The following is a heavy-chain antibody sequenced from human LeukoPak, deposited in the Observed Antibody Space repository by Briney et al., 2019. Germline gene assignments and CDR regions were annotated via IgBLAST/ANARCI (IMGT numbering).Heavy chain of an antibody. CDR1: GFTFSSYS. V-gene: IGHV3-48*01. Sequence: GGSLRLSCAASGFTFSSYSMYWVRQAPGKGLEWVSYISSSSSTIYYADSVKGRFTISRDNAKNSLYLQMNSLRAENTAVYYCARMAGGWYWGQGTLVTVSS. J-gene: IGHJ4*02. CDR2: ISSSSSTI. D-gene: IGHD3-10*01. CDR3: ARMAGGWY.